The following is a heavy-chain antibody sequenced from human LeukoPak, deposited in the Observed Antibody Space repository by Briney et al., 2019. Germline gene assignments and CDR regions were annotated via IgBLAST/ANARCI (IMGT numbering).Heavy chain of an antibody. Sequence: PSETLSLTCTVSGVSISSGGYYWSWIRQHPGKGLEWIGYIYYSGSTYYNPSLKSRVTISVDTSKNLFSLRLSSVTAADTAVYYCARSDRRWLQSDYWGQGTLVTVSS. D-gene: IGHD5-24*01. CDR3: ARSDRRWLQSDY. V-gene: IGHV4-31*03. CDR2: IYYSGST. CDR1: GVSISSGGYY. J-gene: IGHJ4*02.